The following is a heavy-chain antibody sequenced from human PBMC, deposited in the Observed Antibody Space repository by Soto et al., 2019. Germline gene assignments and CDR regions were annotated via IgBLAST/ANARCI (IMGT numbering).Heavy chain of an antibody. D-gene: IGHD1-26*01. J-gene: IGHJ5*01. CDR1: GYTFANYG. Sequence: ASVKVSCKASGYTFANYGIHWVRQAPGQRLEWMGWINAGDGGTKYSENFQDRVTITRDTSASTVYLGLSSLGSEDTASYYCARTGHSGSYDFWGQ. CDR3: ARTGHSGSYDF. CDR2: INAGDGGT. V-gene: IGHV1-3*01.